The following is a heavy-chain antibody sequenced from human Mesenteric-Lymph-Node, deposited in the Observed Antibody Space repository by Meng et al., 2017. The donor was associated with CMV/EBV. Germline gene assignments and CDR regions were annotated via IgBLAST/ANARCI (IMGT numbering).Heavy chain of an antibody. CDR1: GYTFTSYG. J-gene: IGHJ4*02. D-gene: IGHD6-19*01. CDR3: ARTPLAVVPDDY. Sequence: CKASGYTFTSYGISWVRQAPGQGLEWMGWINPYNGNKNYAQKLQDRLTMTTDTSTNTAYMELRSLRSDDTAVYYCARTPLAVVPDDYWGQGTLVTVSS. CDR2: INPYNGNK. V-gene: IGHV1-18*04.